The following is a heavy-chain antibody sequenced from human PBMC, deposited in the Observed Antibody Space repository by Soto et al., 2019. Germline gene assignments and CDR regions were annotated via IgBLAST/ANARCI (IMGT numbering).Heavy chain of an antibody. Sequence: GESLKISCAASGFTFRSYSMNWVRQAPGKGLEWVSSISSSRSYIYYADSVKGRFTISRDKAKNSLYLQMNSLRAEDTAVYYCARRHEFYLDYWGQGTLVTVSS. J-gene: IGHJ4*02. CDR3: ARRHEFYLDY. D-gene: IGHD3-10*01. CDR1: GFTFRSYS. V-gene: IGHV3-21*01. CDR2: ISSSRSYI.